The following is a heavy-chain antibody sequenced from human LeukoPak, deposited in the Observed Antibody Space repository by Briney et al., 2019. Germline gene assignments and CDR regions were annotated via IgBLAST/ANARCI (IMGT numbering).Heavy chain of an antibody. D-gene: IGHD6-13*01. V-gene: IGHV3-23*01. J-gene: IGHJ4*02. CDR1: GFTFSSYA. Sequence: GGSLRLSCAASGFTFSSYAMTWVRPAPGKGLEWVSAIFDSGGTTYYADSVKGRFTISRDNSKNTLYLQMNSLRVADTSVYYCAKPPYGSNWYALNYWGRGTLVTVSS. CDR2: IFDSGGTT. CDR3: AKPPYGSNWYALNY.